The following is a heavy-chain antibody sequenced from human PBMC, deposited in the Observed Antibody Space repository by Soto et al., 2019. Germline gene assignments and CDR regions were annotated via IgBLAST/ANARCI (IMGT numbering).Heavy chain of an antibody. V-gene: IGHV1-69*12. Sequence: QVQLVQSGAEVKKPGSSVKVSCKASGGIFSKYSISWVRQAPGQGLEWMGGIIPMFDTAYYSPRFQGRATSSAAESTRTAYMELSSLRSEDTAVYYCAREWSDILTGSWLDPWGQGTLVTVSS. CDR2: IIPMFDTA. CDR1: GGIFSKYS. CDR3: AREWSDILTGSWLDP. J-gene: IGHJ5*02. D-gene: IGHD3-9*01.